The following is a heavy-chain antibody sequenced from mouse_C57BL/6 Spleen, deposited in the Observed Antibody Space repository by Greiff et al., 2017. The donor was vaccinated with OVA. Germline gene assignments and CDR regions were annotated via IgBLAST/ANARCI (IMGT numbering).Heavy chain of an antibody. J-gene: IGHJ3*01. CDR1: GYTFTDYY. CDR2: INPNNGGT. V-gene: IGHV1-26*01. CDR3: ASPHYYGSSSWFAY. D-gene: IGHD1-1*01. Sequence: VQLQQSGPELVKPGASVKISCKASGYTFTDYYMNWVQQSHGKSLEWIGDINPNNGGTSYNQKFKGKATWTVDKSSSTAYMELRSLTSEDSAVYYCASPHYYGSSSWFAYWGQGTLVTVSA.